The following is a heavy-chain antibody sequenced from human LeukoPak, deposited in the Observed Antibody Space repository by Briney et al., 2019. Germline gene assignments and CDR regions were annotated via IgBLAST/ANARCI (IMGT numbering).Heavy chain of an antibody. D-gene: IGHD3-10*01. Sequence: ASVKVSCKASGYTFTSYGISWVRQAPGQGLEWMGWISAYNGNTNYAQKLQGRVTMTTDTSTSTAYMELRSLRSEDTAVYYCAREVVGLWFGELSSPLGPWGQGTLVTVSS. V-gene: IGHV1-18*01. CDR2: ISAYNGNT. CDR1: GYTFTSYG. J-gene: IGHJ5*02. CDR3: AREVVGLWFGELSSPLGP.